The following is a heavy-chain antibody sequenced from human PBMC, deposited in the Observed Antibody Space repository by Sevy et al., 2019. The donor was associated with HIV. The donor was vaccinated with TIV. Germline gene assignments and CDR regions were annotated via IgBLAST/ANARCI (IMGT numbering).Heavy chain of an antibody. V-gene: IGHV3-7*01. D-gene: IGHD6-13*01. Sequence: GGSLRLSCAASGFTLNSYWMSWVRQAPGKGLEWVANINQDGSVKYYVDSVKVRFTISRDNARNSLCLRMNSLRAEDTALYYCVRAIAAAGSFWGQGTLVTVSS. CDR2: INQDGSVK. J-gene: IGHJ4*02. CDR3: VRAIAAAGSF. CDR1: GFTLNSYW.